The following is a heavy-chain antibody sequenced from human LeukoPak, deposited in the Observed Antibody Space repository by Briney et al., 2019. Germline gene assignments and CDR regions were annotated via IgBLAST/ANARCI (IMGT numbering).Heavy chain of an antibody. V-gene: IGHV3-23*01. D-gene: IGHD6-19*01. J-gene: IGHJ4*02. Sequence: GGSLRLSCAASGFTFSSYAMSWVRQAPGKGLGWVSAISGSGGSTYYADSVKGRFTISRDNSKNTLYLQMNSLRAEDTAVYYCAKAAGRATAVAGTLTFDYWGQGTLVTVSS. CDR2: ISGSGGST. CDR3: AKAAGRATAVAGTLTFDY. CDR1: GFTFSSYA.